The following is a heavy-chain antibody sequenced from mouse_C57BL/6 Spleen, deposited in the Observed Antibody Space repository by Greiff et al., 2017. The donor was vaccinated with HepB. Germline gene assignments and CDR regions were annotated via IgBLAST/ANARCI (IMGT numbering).Heavy chain of an antibody. CDR1: GYTFTDYY. D-gene: IGHD1-1*01. Sequence: EVQLQQSGPELVKPGASVKISCKASGYTFTDYYMNWVKQSHGKSLEWIGDINPNNGGTSYNQKFKGKATLTVDKSSSTAYMELRSLTSEDSAVYYCARLLHYYGSSFYAMDYWGQGTSVTVSS. CDR3: ARLLHYYGSSFYAMDY. CDR2: INPNNGGT. V-gene: IGHV1-26*01. J-gene: IGHJ4*01.